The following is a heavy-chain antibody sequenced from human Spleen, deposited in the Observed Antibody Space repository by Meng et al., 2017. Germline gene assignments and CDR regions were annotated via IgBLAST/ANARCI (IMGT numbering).Heavy chain of an antibody. CDR1: GGSISSGGYY. J-gene: IGHJ5*02. CDR2: IYYSGST. V-gene: IGHV4-31*03. CDR3: ARGVCSSSCYFHNWFDP. Sequence: QVQPQESGPGLVKPSQTLSLTCTVSGGSISSGGYYWSWIRQHPGKGLEWIGYIYYSGSTYYNPSLRSRVTISVDTSKNQFSLKLSSVTAADTAVYYCARGVCSSSCYFHNWFDPWGQGTLVTVSS. D-gene: IGHD6-13*01.